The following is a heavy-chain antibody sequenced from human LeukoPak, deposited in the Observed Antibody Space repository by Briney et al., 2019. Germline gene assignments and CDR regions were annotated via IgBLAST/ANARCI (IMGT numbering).Heavy chain of an antibody. V-gene: IGHV3-66*01. CDR1: GFSVSSNY. CDR3: ARDGGYYDSSGSYYSYYYFDH. J-gene: IGHJ4*02. D-gene: IGHD3-22*01. Sequence: GGSLRLSCAASGFSVSSNYMSRVRQAPGKGLEWVSVIYGGGRTYYADSVKGRFTISRDNSKNTLYLQMNSLRAEDTAVYSSARDGGYYDSSGSYYSYYYFDHWGLGTLVTVSS. CDR2: IYGGGRT.